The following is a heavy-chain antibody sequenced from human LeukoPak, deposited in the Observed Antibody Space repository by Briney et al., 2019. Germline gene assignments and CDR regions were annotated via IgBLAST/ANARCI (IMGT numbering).Heavy chain of an antibody. CDR2: IYYSGST. J-gene: IGHJ5*02. V-gene: IGHV4-39*07. Sequence: SETLSLTCTVSGDSIRSSSYHWGWIRQPPGKGLEWIGSIYYSGSTYNNRSLKRRLTISIDTSKNQFSLRLSSVTAADTAVYYCTREVEGYSYASGRFLHFDPWGQGTLVTVSS. CDR1: GDSIRSSSYH. CDR3: TREVEGYSYASGRFLHFDP. D-gene: IGHD3-10*01.